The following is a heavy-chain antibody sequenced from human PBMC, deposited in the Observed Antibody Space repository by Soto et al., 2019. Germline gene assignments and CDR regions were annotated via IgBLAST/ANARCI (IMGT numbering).Heavy chain of an antibody. CDR1: SYTFISHG. CDR2: ISGKNGNT. J-gene: IGHJ6*02. CDR3: ARVSSSIVVVPDYGMDV. D-gene: IGHD2-15*01. V-gene: IGHV1-18*04. Sequence: QVQLVQSGVEVKKPGASVKVSCKASSYTFISHGISWVRQAPGQGLEWMGWISGKNGNTNYAQKLQGRVTLTTDTSTSTAYMELRSLRSDDTAVYYCARVSSSIVVVPDYGMDVWGQATTVTVSS.